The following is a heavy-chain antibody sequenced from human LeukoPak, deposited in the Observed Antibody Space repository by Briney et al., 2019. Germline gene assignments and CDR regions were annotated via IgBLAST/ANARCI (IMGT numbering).Heavy chain of an antibody. CDR3: AKDFYGAGVVGAFDI. Sequence: GGSLRLSCAASGFTFSSYAMSWVRQAPGKGLDWVSGISGSGGSTYYADSVKGRFTISRDNSKNTLYLQMNSLKAEDTAVYYCAKDFYGAGVVGAFDIWGEGTMVTVSS. CDR2: ISGSGGST. D-gene: IGHD3-10*01. V-gene: IGHV3-23*01. CDR1: GFTFSSYA. J-gene: IGHJ3*02.